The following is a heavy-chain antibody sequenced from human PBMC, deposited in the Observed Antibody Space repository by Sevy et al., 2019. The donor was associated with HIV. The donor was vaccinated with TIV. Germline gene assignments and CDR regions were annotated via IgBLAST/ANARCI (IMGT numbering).Heavy chain of an antibody. D-gene: IGHD3-10*01. V-gene: IGHV3-9*01. Sequence: GGSLRLSCAASGFTFDDYAMHWVRQAPGKGLEWVSGISWNSGSIGYADSVKGRFTISRDNAKNSLYLQMNSLRAEDTALYYCAKGVWFGELKFIFGAGRFDPWGQGTLVTVSS. CDR3: AKGVWFGELKFIFGAGRFDP. J-gene: IGHJ5*02. CDR1: GFTFDDYA. CDR2: ISWNSGSI.